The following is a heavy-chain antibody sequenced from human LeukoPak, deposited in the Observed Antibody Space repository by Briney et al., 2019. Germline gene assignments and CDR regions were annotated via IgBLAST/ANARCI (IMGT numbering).Heavy chain of an antibody. J-gene: IGHJ4*02. D-gene: IGHD2-8*01. CDR1: GFTFSSYA. V-gene: IGHV3-23*01. CDR3: AKDQTDIVLMVYAETYYFDY. Sequence: PGGSPRLSCAASGFTFSSYAMSWVRQAPGKGLEWVSAISGSGGSTYYADSVKGRFTISRDNSKNTLYLQMNSLRAEDTAVYYCAKDQTDIVLMVYAETYYFDYWGQGTLVTVSS. CDR2: ISGSGGST.